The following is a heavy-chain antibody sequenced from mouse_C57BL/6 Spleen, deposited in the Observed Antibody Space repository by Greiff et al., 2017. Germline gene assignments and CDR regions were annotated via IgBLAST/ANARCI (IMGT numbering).Heavy chain of an antibody. CDR2: IDPEDGET. CDR1: GFNIKDYY. Sequence: EVQLQQSGAELVKPGASVKLSCTASGFNIKDYYMHWVKQRTEQGLEWIGRIDPEDGETKYAPQFQGKATITADTSSNTAYLQLSSLTSEDTAVYYCARDSTTTTVVGSGTLFAYWGQGTLVTVSA. CDR3: ARDSTTTTVVGSGTLFAY. J-gene: IGHJ3*01. D-gene: IGHD1-1*01. V-gene: IGHV14-2*01.